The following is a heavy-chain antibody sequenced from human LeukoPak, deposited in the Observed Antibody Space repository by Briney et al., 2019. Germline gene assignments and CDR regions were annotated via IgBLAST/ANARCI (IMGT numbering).Heavy chain of an antibody. CDR3: ASPLITIFGVVTDY. CDR2: IKQDGSEK. D-gene: IGHD3-3*01. V-gene: IGHV3-7*01. Sequence: GGSLRLSCAASGFTFSSYWMSWVRQAPGKGLEWVANIKQDGSEKYYADSVKGRFTISRDNAKNSLYLQMNSLRAEDTAVYYCASPLITIFGVVTDYWGQGTLVTVSS. CDR1: GFTFSSYW. J-gene: IGHJ4*02.